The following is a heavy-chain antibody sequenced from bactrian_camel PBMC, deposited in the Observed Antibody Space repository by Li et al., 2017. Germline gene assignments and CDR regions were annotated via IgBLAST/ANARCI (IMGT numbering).Heavy chain of an antibody. D-gene: IGHD5*01. CDR3: FRQGYGVASCRWHDG. V-gene: IGHV3S55*01. CDR1: GYANSPYC. CDR2: IRSNGKI. J-gene: IGHJ4*01. Sequence: HVQLVESGGGSVQAGGSLRLSCTASGYANSPYCMGWFRQAPGNACTLVSTIRSNGKIYYADYVKRRFTISQDNAKNTVSLQMNSLKPEDTAMYYCFRQGYGVASCRWHDGWGRGTQVTVS.